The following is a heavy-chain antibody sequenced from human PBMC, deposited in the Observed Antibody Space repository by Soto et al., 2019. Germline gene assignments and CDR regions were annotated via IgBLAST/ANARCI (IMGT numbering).Heavy chain of an antibody. CDR3: ARAKLCNTLSCPHSFDT. V-gene: IGHV4-4*02. CDR2: VYYTGST. Sequence: QVLLQESGPGLINASGTLSLTCGVSGGSISTNNWWSWVRQTPGQGLEWIAEVYYTGSTNYNPSLKSRLTISVDKSKNQFSLRLTSVTAADSAVYYCARAKLCNTLSCPHSFDTWGQGTLVSVSS. D-gene: IGHD2-15*01. J-gene: IGHJ4*02. CDR1: GGSISTNNW.